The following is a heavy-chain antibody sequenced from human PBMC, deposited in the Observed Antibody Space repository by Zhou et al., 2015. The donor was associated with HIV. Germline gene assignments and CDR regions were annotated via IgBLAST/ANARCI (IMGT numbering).Heavy chain of an antibody. V-gene: IGHV1-69*01. Sequence: QVQLVQSGAEVKKPGSSVKVSCKASGGTFSSYAISWVRQAPGQGLEWMGGIIPIFGTANYAQKFQGRVTITADESTSTAYMELSSLRSEDTAVYYCARSVTSGGSGNRLDAFDIWGQGTMVTVSS. D-gene: IGHD3-10*01. CDR1: GGTFSSYA. CDR2: IIPIFGTA. CDR3: ARSVTSGGSGNRLDAFDI. J-gene: IGHJ3*02.